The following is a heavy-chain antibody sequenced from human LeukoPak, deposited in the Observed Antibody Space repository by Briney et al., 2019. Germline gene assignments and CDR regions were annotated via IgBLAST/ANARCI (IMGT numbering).Heavy chain of an antibody. D-gene: IGHD6-6*01. CDR3: ARGAGTARPGWFDP. Sequence: PGGSLRLSCAASGFTFSSYSMNWVRQAPGQGLDWVSDSVKGRFTISRDNAKNSLYLQMNSLRAEDTAVYYCARGAGTARPGWFDPWAREPWSPSPQ. CDR1: GFTFSSYS. V-gene: IGHV3-48*01. J-gene: IGHJ5*02.